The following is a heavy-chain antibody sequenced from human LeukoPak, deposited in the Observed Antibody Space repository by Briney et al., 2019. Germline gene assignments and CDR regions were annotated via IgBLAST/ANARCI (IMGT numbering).Heavy chain of an antibody. CDR1: GGSISSYY. V-gene: IGHV4-59*01. Sequence: SETLSLTCTVSGGSISSYYWSWIRQPPGKGLEWIGYIYYSGSTNDNPSLKSRVTISVDTSKNQFSLKLSSVTAADTAVYYCARGGYYYDSSGQRRDAFDIWGQGTMVTVSS. J-gene: IGHJ3*02. D-gene: IGHD3-22*01. CDR2: IYYSGST. CDR3: ARGGYYYDSSGQRRDAFDI.